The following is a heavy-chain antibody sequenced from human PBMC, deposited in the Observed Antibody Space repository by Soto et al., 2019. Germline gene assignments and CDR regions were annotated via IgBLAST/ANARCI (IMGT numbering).Heavy chain of an antibody. CDR3: PPHVSCSGGSCQYDAFAI. J-gene: IGHJ3*02. CDR1: GFTVSSHA. D-gene: IGHD2-15*01. CDR2: VTADGGT. V-gene: IGHV3-23*01. Sequence: EVQVLESGGGLVQPGGSLRLSCEGSGFTVSSHAMTWLRQAPGKGPEWVSTVTADGGTYYADSVKGRFAMSRDTSDNKLYLQMNSLGAEDTAAYYCPPHVSCSGGSCQYDAFAIRGQGTMVTVSA.